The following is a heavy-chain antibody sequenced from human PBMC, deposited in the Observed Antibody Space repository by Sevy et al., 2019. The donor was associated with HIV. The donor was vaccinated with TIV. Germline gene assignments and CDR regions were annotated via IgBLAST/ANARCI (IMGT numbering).Heavy chain of an antibody. CDR1: GRSMTGYY. CDR2: IYYSGST. V-gene: IGHV4-59*01. D-gene: IGHD3-9*01. J-gene: IGHJ4*02. CDR3: VRAPPYYDILTGRGYCDY. Sequence: SETLSLTCTVSGRSMTGYYWTWIRQPPGKGLEWIGYIYYSGSTNYNPSLKSRVTISVDTSKNQFSLELSSVTAADTAVYYCVRAPPYYDILTGRGYCDYWGQGTLVTVSS.